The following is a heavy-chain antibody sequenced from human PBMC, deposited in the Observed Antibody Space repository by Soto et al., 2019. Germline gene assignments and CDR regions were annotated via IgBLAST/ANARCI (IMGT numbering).Heavy chain of an antibody. CDR1: GGSIMNSDHY. CDR2: IYYRGNT. V-gene: IGHV4-31*03. Sequence: QVQLQESGPGLVKPSQTLSITCTVSGGSIMNSDHYWVWIRQHPGKGLEWIGYIYYRGNTYYNPSLKSRVTISVDTSRNQFSLNLNSVTAADTAVYYCATTMTAGGFDPWGQGTLVTVSS. CDR3: ATTMTAGGFDP. J-gene: IGHJ5*02. D-gene: IGHD2-21*02.